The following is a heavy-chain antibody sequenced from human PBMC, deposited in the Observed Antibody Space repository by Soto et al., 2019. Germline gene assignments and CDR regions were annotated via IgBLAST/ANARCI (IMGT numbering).Heavy chain of an antibody. D-gene: IGHD2-2*01. CDR1: GYTFTSYD. CDR3: ARDCISTSCYLDYYYYGMDV. J-gene: IGHJ6*02. Sequence: QVQLVQSGAEVKKPGASVKVSCKASGYTFTSYDINWVRQATGQGLEWMGWMNPNSGNTGYAQKLQGRVTMTRNTSISTAYMELSSLRSEDTAVYYCARDCISTSCYLDYYYYGMDVWGQGTTVTVSS. CDR2: MNPNSGNT. V-gene: IGHV1-8*01.